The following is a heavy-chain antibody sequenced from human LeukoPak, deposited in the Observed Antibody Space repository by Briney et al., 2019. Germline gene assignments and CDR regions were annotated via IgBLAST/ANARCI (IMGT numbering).Heavy chain of an antibody. D-gene: IGHD3-10*01. CDR2: MNPNSGNT. Sequence: ASVKVSCKASGYTFTSYDINRVRQATGQGLEWMGWMNPNSGNTGYAQKFQGRVTMTRNTSISTAYMELSSLRSEDTAVYYCAIVLLWFGEDGMDVWGQGTTVTVSS. CDR3: AIVLLWFGEDGMDV. V-gene: IGHV1-8*01. J-gene: IGHJ6*02. CDR1: GYTFTSYD.